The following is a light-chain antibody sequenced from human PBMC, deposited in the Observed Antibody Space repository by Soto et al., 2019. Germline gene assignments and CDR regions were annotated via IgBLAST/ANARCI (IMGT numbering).Light chain of an antibody. V-gene: IGKV3-11*01. CDR1: QSVSSY. CDR2: DAS. J-gene: IGKJ4*01. CDR3: QQRSTWPPIT. Sequence: EIVLTQSPATLSFSPGERATLSCRASQSVSSYLAWYQQKPGQAPRLLIYDASNRATGIPARFSGSGSGTDFTLTISSLEPEDFAVCYCQQRSTWPPITFGGGTKVEIK.